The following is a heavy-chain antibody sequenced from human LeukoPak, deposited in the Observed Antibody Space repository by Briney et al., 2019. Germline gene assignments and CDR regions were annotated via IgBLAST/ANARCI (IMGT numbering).Heavy chain of an antibody. Sequence: GASVNVSCKASGGTFSSYAISWVRQAPGQGLEWMGGIIPIFGTANYAQKFQGRVTITADESTSTAYMELSSLRSEDTAVYYCAAPSITMARGPANYGMDVWGQGTTVTVSS. D-gene: IGHD3-10*01. J-gene: IGHJ6*02. CDR1: GGTFSSYA. CDR3: AAPSITMARGPANYGMDV. V-gene: IGHV1-69*13. CDR2: IIPIFGTA.